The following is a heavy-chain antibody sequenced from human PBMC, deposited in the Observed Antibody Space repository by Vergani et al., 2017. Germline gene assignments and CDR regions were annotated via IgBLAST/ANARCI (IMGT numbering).Heavy chain of an antibody. Sequence: QVQLQESGPGLVKPSETLSLTCTVSGGSISSYYWSWLRQTPGKGLEWIGSIYYTGSAYYNPSLKSRVSISVDASKNQFSLKLSSVTAADSAVYYCARHDSGHYDASYYGLDVWGQGTTVTVSS. D-gene: IGHD3-16*01. J-gene: IGHJ6*02. CDR3: ARHDSGHYDASYYGLDV. V-gene: IGHV4-59*04. CDR1: GGSISSYY. CDR2: IYYTGSA.